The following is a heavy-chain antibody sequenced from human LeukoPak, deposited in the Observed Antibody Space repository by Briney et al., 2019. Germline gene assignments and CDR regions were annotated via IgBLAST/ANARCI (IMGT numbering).Heavy chain of an antibody. V-gene: IGHV1-69*13. CDR1: GYTFTSYG. D-gene: IGHD6-6*01. CDR2: IIPIFGTA. J-gene: IGHJ6*03. CDR3: ARGIAARIGIYYYMDV. Sequence: SVKVSCKASGYTFTSYGISWVRQAPGQGLEWMGGIIPIFGTANYAQKFQGRVTITADESTSTAYMELSSLRSEDTAVYYCARGIAARIGIYYYMDVWGKGTTVTVSS.